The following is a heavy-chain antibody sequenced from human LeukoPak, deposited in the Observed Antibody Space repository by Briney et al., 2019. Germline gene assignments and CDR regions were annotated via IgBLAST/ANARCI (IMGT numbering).Heavy chain of an antibody. J-gene: IGHJ5*02. D-gene: IGHD4-11*01. V-gene: IGHV4-39*07. Sequence: PSETLSLTCTVSGGSISSSSYYWGWIRQPPGKGLEWIGSIYYSGSTYYNPSLNSRVTISVDTSKNQFSLKLSSVTAADTAVYYCARDHLYSNYDLGWFDPWGQGTMVTVSS. CDR3: ARDHLYSNYDLGWFDP. CDR1: GGSISSSSYY. CDR2: IYYSGST.